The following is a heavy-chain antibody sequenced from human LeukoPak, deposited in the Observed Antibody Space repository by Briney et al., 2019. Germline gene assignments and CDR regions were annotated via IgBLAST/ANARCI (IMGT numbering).Heavy chain of an antibody. J-gene: IGHJ4*02. CDR3: ARREGARAFDY. D-gene: IGHD1-26*01. CDR2: INSDGSST. Sequence: GGSLRLSCAASGFTFSSYWMHWVRQAPGKGLVWVSRINSDGSSTSYADSVKGRFTISRDNPKNTLYLQMNSLRAEDTAVYYCARREGARAFDYWGQGTLVTVSS. V-gene: IGHV3-74*01. CDR1: GFTFSSYW.